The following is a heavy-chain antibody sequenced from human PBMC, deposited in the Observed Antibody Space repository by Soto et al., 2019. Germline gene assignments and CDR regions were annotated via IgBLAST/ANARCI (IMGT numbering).Heavy chain of an antibody. Sequence: GESLKISCKGSGYSFTSYWIGWVRQMPGKGLEWMGIIYPGDSDTRYSPSFQGQVTISADKSISTAYLQWSSLKASDTAMYYCARSAEGIYDFWSGDHGWFDPWGQGTLVTVSS. D-gene: IGHD3-3*01. CDR3: ARSAEGIYDFWSGDHGWFDP. CDR2: IYPGDSDT. CDR1: GYSFTSYW. J-gene: IGHJ5*02. V-gene: IGHV5-51*01.